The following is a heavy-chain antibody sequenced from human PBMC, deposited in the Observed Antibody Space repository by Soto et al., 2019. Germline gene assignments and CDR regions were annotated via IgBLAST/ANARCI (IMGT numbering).Heavy chain of an antibody. J-gene: IGHJ6*02. CDR3: TSTIFGVVIPGGYYYGMAV. D-gene: IGHD3-3*01. CDR1: GFTCGDYA. CDR2: IRSKVYGGTT. Sequence: PGGSLRLSCIASGFTCGDYAMSWFRQAPGKGLEWVGFIRSKVYGGTTEYVASVKGRFTISRDDSISIAYLQMNSLKTEDTAVYYCTSTIFGVVIPGGYYYGMAVWGQGTTVTVSS. V-gene: IGHV3-49*03.